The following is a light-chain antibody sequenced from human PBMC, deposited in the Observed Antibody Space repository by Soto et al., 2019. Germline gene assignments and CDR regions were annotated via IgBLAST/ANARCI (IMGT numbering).Light chain of an antibody. CDR1: QSVSSTY. Sequence: EIVFTQSPGTLSFSPGERATLSCRASQSVSSTYLTWYQQKPGQAPRLLIYDASRRATGIPDRFSGSGSGTDFSLTISRLEPEDFAVYYCQHYDSSRWTLGLGTKVDIK. J-gene: IGKJ1*01. CDR3: QHYDSSRWT. V-gene: IGKV3-20*01. CDR2: DAS.